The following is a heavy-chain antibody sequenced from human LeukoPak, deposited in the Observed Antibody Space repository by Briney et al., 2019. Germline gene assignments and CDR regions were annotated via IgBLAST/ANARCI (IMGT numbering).Heavy chain of an antibody. J-gene: IGHJ5*02. D-gene: IGHD6-13*01. CDR1: GYTFTSYG. CDR2: ISAYNGNT. V-gene: IGHV1-18*01. Sequence: ASVKVSCKASGYTFTSYGISWVRQAPGQGLEWMGWISAYNGNTNCAQKLQGRVTMTTDTSTSTAYMELRSLRSDDTAVYYCARLVIAAADPGWFDPWGQGTLVTVSS. CDR3: ARLVIAAADPGWFDP.